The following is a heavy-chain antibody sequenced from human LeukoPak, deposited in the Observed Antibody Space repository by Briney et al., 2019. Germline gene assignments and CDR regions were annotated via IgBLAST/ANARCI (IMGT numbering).Heavy chain of an antibody. D-gene: IGHD3-10*01. CDR2: RSYDGNDK. J-gene: IGHJ4*02. Sequence: GGSLRLSCAASGFTFSSYGMHWVRQAPGKGLEWVAVRSYDGNDKYYADSVKGRFTISRDNSKNTLYLQMNSLRAEDTAVYYCAKDGYYVSGTDGYYFDYWGQGTLVTVSS. V-gene: IGHV3-30*18. CDR3: AKDGYYVSGTDGYYFDY. CDR1: GFTFSSYG.